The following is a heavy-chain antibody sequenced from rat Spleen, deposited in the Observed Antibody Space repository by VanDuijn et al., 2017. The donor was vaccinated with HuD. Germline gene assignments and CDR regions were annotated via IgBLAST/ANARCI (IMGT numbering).Heavy chain of an antibody. CDR3: ARSEYYSDYYVMDA. V-gene: IGHV3-3*01. J-gene: IGHJ4*01. CDR2: INNAGST. Sequence: EVQLQESGPGLVKPSQSLSLTCSVTGYSITRSYRWSWIRKFPGNKLEWMGYINNAGSTNYNPSLTSRISISIGTSENQFFLQVNSVTTEDTATYYCARSEYYSDYYVMDAWGQGASVTVSS. CDR1: GYSITRSYR. D-gene: IGHD1-1*01.